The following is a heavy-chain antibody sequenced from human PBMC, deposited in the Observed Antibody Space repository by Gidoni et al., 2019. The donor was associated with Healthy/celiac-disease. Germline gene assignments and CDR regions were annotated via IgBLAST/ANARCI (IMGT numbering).Heavy chain of an antibody. CDR3: AKGGLLWFGEQTHPSRYYGMDV. Sequence: EVQLVESGGVVVQPGGSLRLSCAASGFPFDDYAMHWVLQAPGKGLEWVHLISWDGGSTYYADSVKGRFTISRDNSKNSLYLQMNSLRAEDTALYYCAKGGLLWFGEQTHPSRYYGMDVWGQGTTVTVSS. CDR2: ISWDGGST. CDR1: GFPFDDYA. V-gene: IGHV3-43D*03. J-gene: IGHJ6*02. D-gene: IGHD3-10*01.